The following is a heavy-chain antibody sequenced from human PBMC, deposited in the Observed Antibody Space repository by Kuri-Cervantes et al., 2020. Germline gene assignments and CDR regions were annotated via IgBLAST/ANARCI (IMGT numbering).Heavy chain of an antibody. D-gene: IGHD2-21*02. CDR1: GYTFTDHY. Sequence: ASVKVSCKTSGYTFTDHYVHWVRLAPGQGLEWMGRIYPKSGGVDYVQKFQGRVTMTRNTSISTAYMELSSLRSEDTAVYYCARVTASWGSDYYYYMDVWGKGTTVTVSS. V-gene: IGHV1-8*02. CDR3: ARVTASWGSDYYYYMDV. J-gene: IGHJ6*03. CDR2: IYPKSGGV.